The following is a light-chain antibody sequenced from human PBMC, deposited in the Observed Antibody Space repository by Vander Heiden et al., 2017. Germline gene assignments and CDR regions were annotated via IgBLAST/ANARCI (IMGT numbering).Light chain of an antibody. CDR2: DVT. CDR1: SSDVGGYNY. V-gene: IGLV2-14*03. Sequence: QSALTHPASVSGSPGQSITISCTGISSDVGGYNYVSWYQQHPGKAPKLMIYDVTNRPSGLSNRFSGSKSGNTASLTISGLQAEDEADYYCSSYTSSSTVFGGGTQLTVL. J-gene: IGLJ7*01. CDR3: SSYTSSSTV.